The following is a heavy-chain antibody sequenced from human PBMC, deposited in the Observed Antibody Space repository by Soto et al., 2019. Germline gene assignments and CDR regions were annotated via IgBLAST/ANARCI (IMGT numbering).Heavy chain of an antibody. D-gene: IGHD3-9*01. J-gene: IGHJ3*02. Sequence: QVQLQESGPGLVKPSQTLSLTCTVSGGSISSGGYYWSWIRQHPGKGLEWIGYIYYSGDTYYNPSLKSRVTMSLDTSKTQFSLNLSSVTAADTAVYYCARRGSTAISGAGSFDIWGHGTMVTVTS. CDR3: ARRGSTAISGAGSFDI. CDR1: GGSISSGGYY. CDR2: IYYSGDT. V-gene: IGHV4-30-4*08.